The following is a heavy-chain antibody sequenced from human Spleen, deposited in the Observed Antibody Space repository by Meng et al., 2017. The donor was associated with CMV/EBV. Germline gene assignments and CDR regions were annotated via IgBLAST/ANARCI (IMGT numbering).Heavy chain of an antibody. J-gene: IGHJ4*02. CDR2: SYTRGST. V-gene: IGHV4-4*07. CDR1: GAAIRSHH. D-gene: IGHD3-22*01. CDR3: ARDPGPYYYDSSGYYDFDY. Sequence: EQGTVPVTHSETLSLTCTVSGAAIRSHHWCWIRHAAGKGLEWIGRSYTRGSTNYNPALKSRVTMSVDTSKNQFSLKLSSVTAADTAVYYCARDPGPYYYDSSGYYDFDYWGQGTLVTVSS.